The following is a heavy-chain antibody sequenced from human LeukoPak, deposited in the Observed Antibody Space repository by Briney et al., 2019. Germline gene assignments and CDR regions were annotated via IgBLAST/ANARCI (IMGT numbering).Heavy chain of an antibody. V-gene: IGHV3-23*01. CDR1: GFTFSSYA. CDR2: ISGSAGNT. J-gene: IGHJ4*02. Sequence: PGGSLRLSCAASGFTFSSYAMSWVRQVPGKGLEWVSAISGSAGNTYYGDSVKGRFTISRDNSKNTLYLQMNSLRAEDTAVYYCAKGGGYYYDSSGHWDYWGQGTLVTVSS. CDR3: AKGGGYYYDSSGHWDY. D-gene: IGHD3-22*01.